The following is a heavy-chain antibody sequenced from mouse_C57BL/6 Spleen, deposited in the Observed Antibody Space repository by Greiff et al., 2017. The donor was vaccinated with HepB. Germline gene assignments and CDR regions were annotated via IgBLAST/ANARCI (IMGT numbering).Heavy chain of an antibody. V-gene: IGHV2-6-1*01. CDR1: GFSLTSYG. D-gene: IGHD2-3*01. CDR3: ARHRDDDPAWFAY. Sequence: VKLMESGPGLVAPSQSLSITCTVSGFSLTSYGVHWVRQPPGKGLEWLVVIWSDGSTTYNSALKSRLSISKDNSKSQVFLKMNSLQTDDTAMYYCARHRDDDPAWFAYWGQGTLVTVSA. CDR2: IWSDGST. J-gene: IGHJ3*01.